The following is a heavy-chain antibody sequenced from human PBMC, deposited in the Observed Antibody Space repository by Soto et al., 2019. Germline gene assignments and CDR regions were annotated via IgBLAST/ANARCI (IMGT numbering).Heavy chain of an antibody. J-gene: IGHJ4*02. D-gene: IGHD6-19*01. CDR2: IYPGDSDT. Sequence: PGESLKISCNGSGYSFTSYWIGWVRQMPGKGLEWMGIIYPGDSDTRYSPSFQGQVAFSADKSISTAYLQWSGLKASDTAIYYCARRLSTGWFFDFWGQGTLVTVSS. CDR3: ARRLSTGWFFDF. CDR1: GYSFTSYW. V-gene: IGHV5-51*01.